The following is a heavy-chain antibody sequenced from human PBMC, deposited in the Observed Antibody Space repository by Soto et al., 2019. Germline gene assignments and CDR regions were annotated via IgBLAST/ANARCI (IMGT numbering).Heavy chain of an antibody. J-gene: IGHJ4*02. CDR1: GGSISSYY. CDR3: ARDSCTNGVCYSFDY. CDR2: IYYSGST. V-gene: IGHV4-59*01. D-gene: IGHD2-8*01. Sequence: SETLSLTCTVSGGSISSYYWSWIRQPPGNGLEWIGYIYYSGSTNYNPSLKSRVTISVDTSKNQFSLKLSSVTAADTAVYYCARDSCTNGVCYSFDYWGQGTLVTVSS.